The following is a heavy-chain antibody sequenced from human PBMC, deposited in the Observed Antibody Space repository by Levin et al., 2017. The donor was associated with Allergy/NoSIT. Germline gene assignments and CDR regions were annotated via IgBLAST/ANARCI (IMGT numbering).Heavy chain of an antibody. CDR3: ARGERLGPDY. CDR2: IFHSGVA. V-gene: IGHV4-59*01. CDR1: GGSISPYY. D-gene: IGHD3-16*01. Sequence: ASETLSLTCTVSGGSISPYYWSWIRQPPGMGLEWIAYIFHSGVANYNPSLKSRLTVSMDMSKSQFSLHLSSVTAADTAVYYCARGERLGPDYWGQGTLVTVSS. J-gene: IGHJ4*02.